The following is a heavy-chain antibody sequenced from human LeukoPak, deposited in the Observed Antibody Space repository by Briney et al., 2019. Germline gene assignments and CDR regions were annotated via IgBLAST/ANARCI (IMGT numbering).Heavy chain of an antibody. D-gene: IGHD3-9*01. Sequence: SGPTLVNPTQTLTLTCTFSGFSLSTSGMSVSWIRQPPGKALEWLARIDWDDDKYYSTSLKTRLTISKDTSKNQVVLTTTNMDPVDTATYYCARIRDIRYYYGLDVWGQGTTVTVSS. J-gene: IGHJ6*02. CDR3: ARIRDIRYYYGLDV. CDR2: IDWDDDK. V-gene: IGHV2-70*11. CDR1: GFSLSTSGMS.